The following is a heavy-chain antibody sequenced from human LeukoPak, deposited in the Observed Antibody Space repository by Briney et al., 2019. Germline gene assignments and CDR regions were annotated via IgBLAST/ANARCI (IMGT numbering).Heavy chain of an antibody. Sequence: GASVKVSCKASGYTFTNFGVSWVRQAPGQGLEWMGWISAYNGNTDFAQKFQGRVTLTIETSTATAYMDLRSLKSDDTAVYYCARDRYSAASSFDYWGHGTLVTASS. CDR3: ARDRYSAASSFDY. D-gene: IGHD5-12*01. CDR1: GYTFTNFG. V-gene: IGHV1-18*01. CDR2: ISAYNGNT. J-gene: IGHJ4*01.